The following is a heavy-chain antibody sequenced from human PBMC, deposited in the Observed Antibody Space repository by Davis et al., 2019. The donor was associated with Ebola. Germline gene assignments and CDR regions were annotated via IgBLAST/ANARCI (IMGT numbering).Heavy chain of an antibody. CDR3: ARDESDPNYYGSGSYYWGAFDI. V-gene: IGHV1-69*04. CDR2: IIPILGIA. CDR1: GGTFSSYA. Sequence: SVKVSCKASGGTFSSYAISWVRQAPGQGLEWMGRIIPILGIANYAQKFQGRVTITADKSTSTAYMELSSLRSEDTAVYYCARDESDPNYYGSGSYYWGAFDIWGQGTMVTVSS. J-gene: IGHJ3*02. D-gene: IGHD3-10*01.